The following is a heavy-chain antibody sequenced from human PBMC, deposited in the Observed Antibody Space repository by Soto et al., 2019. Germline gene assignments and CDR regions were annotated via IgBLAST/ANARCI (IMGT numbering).Heavy chain of an antibody. CDR2: ISSSSSYI. CDR3: AREATSSFEPMRSNYYYYYMDV. Sequence: GGSLRLSCAASGFTFSSYSMNWVRQAPGKGLEWVSSISSSSSYIYYADSVKGRFTLSRDNAKNSLYLQMNSLRAEDTAVYYCAREATSSFEPMRSNYYYYYMDVWGKGTTVTVSS. V-gene: IGHV3-21*01. D-gene: IGHD3-10*01. J-gene: IGHJ6*03. CDR1: GFTFSSYS.